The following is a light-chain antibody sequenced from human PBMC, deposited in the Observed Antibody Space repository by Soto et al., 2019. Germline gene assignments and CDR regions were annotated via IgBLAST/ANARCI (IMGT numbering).Light chain of an antibody. CDR3: MQALQTPRT. V-gene: IGKV2-28*01. J-gene: IGKJ1*01. CDR2: LGS. CDR1: QSLLQSNGYNY. Sequence: DIVMTQSPLSLPVTPGEPASISCRSSQSLLQSNGYNYLDCDLQKPGQSPQLLIYLGSNRASGVPDRFSGRGSGTDFTLKISRVEAEDVGVYYCMQALQTPRTFGQGTKVEIK.